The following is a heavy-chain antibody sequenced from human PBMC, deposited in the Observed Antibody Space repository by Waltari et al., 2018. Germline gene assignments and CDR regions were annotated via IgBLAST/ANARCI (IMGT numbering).Heavy chain of an antibody. J-gene: IGHJ4*02. D-gene: IGHD6-19*01. Sequence: QVQLVESGGGVVQPGRSQRLSCAASGFAFDTHAMHWVGQAPGKGLEWVAMIWNDGSHEYYADSVKGRLTISRDNSKNTVYLQMSSLRGDDTAMYYCVTDPPYSGWSFAHWGQGTLVTVSS. CDR2: IWNDGSHE. CDR3: VTDPPYSGWSFAH. V-gene: IGHV3-33*03. CDR1: GFAFDTHA.